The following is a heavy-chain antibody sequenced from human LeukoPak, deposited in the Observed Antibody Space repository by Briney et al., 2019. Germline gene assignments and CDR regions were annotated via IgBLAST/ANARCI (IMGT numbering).Heavy chain of an antibody. CDR1: GFTFSSYA. Sequence: GGSLRLSCAASGFTFSSYAMHWVRQAPGKGLEWVAVISYDGSNKYYADSVKGRFTISRDNSKNTLYLQMNSLRAEDTATYYCAARPTSAAVAASDFWGQGTLVAVSS. J-gene: IGHJ4*02. V-gene: IGHV3-30-3*01. CDR3: AARPTSAAVAASDF. CDR2: ISYDGSNK. D-gene: IGHD6-19*01.